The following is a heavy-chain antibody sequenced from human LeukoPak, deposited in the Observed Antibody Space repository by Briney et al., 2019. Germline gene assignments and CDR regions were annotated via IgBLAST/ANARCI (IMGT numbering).Heavy chain of an antibody. V-gene: IGHV4-34*01. CDR1: GASFSNSY. D-gene: IGHD1-1*01. Sequence: PSETLSLTCAVYGASFSNSYWSWIRQPPGKGLEWIGEIDHTRNTKYNPSLKGRVTISVDTSKSQFSLDLTSVTATDTAVYYCATASQLGSYNWFDHWGQGTLVTVSS. J-gene: IGHJ5*02. CDR3: ATASQLGSYNWFDH. CDR2: IDHTRNT.